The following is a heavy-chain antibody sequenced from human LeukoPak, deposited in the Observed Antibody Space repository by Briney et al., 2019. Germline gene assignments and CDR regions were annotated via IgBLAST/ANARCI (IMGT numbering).Heavy chain of an antibody. CDR1: GGTFSSYA. Sequence: ASVKVSCKASGGTFSSYAISWVRQAPGQGLEWMGGIIPIFGTANYAQKFQGRVTITADESTSTAYMELSSLRSEDTAVYYCARGKVPPEQQLVPYYYYMDVWGKGTTVTVSS. CDR3: ARGKVPPEQQLVPYYYYMDV. CDR2: IIPIFGTA. V-gene: IGHV1-69*13. J-gene: IGHJ6*03. D-gene: IGHD6-13*01.